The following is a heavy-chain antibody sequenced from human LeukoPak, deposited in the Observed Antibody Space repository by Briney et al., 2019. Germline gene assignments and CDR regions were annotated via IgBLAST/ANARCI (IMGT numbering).Heavy chain of an antibody. Sequence: GGSLRLSCAASGFTFSSYSMNWVRQAPGKGLEWVSSISSSSSYIYYADSVKGRFTISRDNAKNSLYLQMNSLRAEDTAVYYCARDLPVVRRAKIQLWPEEGEDGMDVWGQGTTVTVSS. CDR1: GFTFSSYS. CDR2: ISSSSSYI. J-gene: IGHJ6*02. V-gene: IGHV3-21*01. D-gene: IGHD5-18*01. CDR3: ARDLPVVRRAKIQLWPEEGEDGMDV.